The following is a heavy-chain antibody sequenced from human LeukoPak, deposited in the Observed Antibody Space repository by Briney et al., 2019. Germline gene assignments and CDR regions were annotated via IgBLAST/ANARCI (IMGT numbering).Heavy chain of an antibody. D-gene: IGHD2-8*01. CDR3: ATGFSVLMVYDAFDI. Sequence: PGGSLRLSCAASGFTVSSNYMSWVRQAPGKGLEWVSVIYSGGSTYYADSVKGRFTISRDNSKNTLYLQMNSLRAEDTAVYYCATGFSVLMVYDAFDIWGQGTMVTVSS. J-gene: IGHJ3*02. CDR2: IYSGGST. V-gene: IGHV3-53*01. CDR1: GFTVSSNY.